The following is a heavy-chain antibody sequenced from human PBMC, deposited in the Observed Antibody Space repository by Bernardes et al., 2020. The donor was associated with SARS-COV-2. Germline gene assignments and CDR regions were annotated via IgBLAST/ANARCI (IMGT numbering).Heavy chain of an antibody. D-gene: IGHD3-10*01. CDR1: GFTFSSYG. V-gene: IGHV3-20*01. CDR3: ARDLLWFGESNNWFDP. J-gene: IGHJ5*02. CDR2: INWNGGST. Sequence: GGSLRLSCAASGFTFSSYGMSWVRQAPGKGLEWVSGINWNGGSTGYADSVKGRFTISRDNAKNSLYLQMNSLRAEDTALYHCARDLLWFGESNNWFDPWGQGTLVTVSS.